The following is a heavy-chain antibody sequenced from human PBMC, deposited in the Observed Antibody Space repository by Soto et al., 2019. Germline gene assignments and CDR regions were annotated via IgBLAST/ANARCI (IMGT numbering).Heavy chain of an antibody. Sequence: QVQLQESGPGLVKPSETLSLTCTVSGGSISGYYWSLIRQPPGKGLEWIGYISYSGSPNYNPSLKSRVTISVDTSQNQFSLKLSSVTAADTAVYYCARAGRSSAKTVFDYWGPGNPVTVAS. CDR3: ARAGRSSAKTVFDY. V-gene: IGHV4-59*01. D-gene: IGHD6-25*01. CDR2: ISYSGSP. J-gene: IGHJ4*02. CDR1: GGSISGYY.